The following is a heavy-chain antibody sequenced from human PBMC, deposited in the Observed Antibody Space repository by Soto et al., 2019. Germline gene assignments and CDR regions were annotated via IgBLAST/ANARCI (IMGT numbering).Heavy chain of an antibody. D-gene: IGHD2-15*01. CDR1: GFTFSSYG. CDR2: IWYDGSNK. V-gene: IGHV3-33*01. Sequence: QVQLVESGGGVVQPGRSLRLSCAASGFTFSSYGMHWVRQAPGKGLEWVAVIWYDGSNKYYADSVKGRFTISRDNSKNTRYRQMNSLRAEDTAVYYCARDGGFGWFDPWGQGTLVTVSS. CDR3: ARDGGFGWFDP. J-gene: IGHJ5*02.